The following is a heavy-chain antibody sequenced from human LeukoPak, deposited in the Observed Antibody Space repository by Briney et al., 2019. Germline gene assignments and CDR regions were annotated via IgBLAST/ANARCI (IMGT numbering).Heavy chain of an antibody. V-gene: IGHV1-8*01. J-gene: IGHJ4*02. D-gene: IGHD6-19*01. CDR3: ARDRSSGWYI. Sequence: ASVKVSCKAFGYTFTSYDVNWVRQATGQGLEWMGWMNPSSGNTGYAQKFQGRVTMTRTTSISTAYMELSRLRSDDTAVYYCARDRSSGWYIWGQGTLVTVSS. CDR1: GYTFTSYD. CDR2: MNPSSGNT.